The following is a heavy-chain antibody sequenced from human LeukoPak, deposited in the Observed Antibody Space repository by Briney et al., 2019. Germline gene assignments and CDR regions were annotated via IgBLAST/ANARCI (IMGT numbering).Heavy chain of an antibody. V-gene: IGHV3-53*01. CDR3: AKDPGIAAAGTFDY. CDR2: IYSGGST. J-gene: IGHJ4*02. CDR1: GFTVSSNY. D-gene: IGHD6-13*01. Sequence: GGSLRLSCAASGFTVSSNYMSWVRQAPGKGLEWVSVIYSGGSTYYADSVKGRFTISRHNSKNTLYLQMNSLRAEDTAVYYCAKDPGIAAAGTFDYWGQGTLVTVSS.